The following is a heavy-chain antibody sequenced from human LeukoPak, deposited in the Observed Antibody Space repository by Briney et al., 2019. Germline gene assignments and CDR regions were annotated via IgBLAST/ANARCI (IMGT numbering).Heavy chain of an antibody. Sequence: TGGSLRLSCAASGFTFSSYGMHWVRQAPGKGLEWVAVIWYDGSNKYYADSVKGRFTISRDNAKNSLYLQMNSLRAEDTAVYYCAREMDDILTGYGLDYWGQGTLVTVSS. CDR2: IWYDGSNK. D-gene: IGHD3-9*01. J-gene: IGHJ4*02. V-gene: IGHV3-33*01. CDR1: GFTFSSYG. CDR3: AREMDDILTGYGLDY.